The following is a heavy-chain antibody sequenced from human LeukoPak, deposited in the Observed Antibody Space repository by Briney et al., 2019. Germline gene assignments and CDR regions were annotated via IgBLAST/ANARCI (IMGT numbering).Heavy chain of an antibody. Sequence: SGTLSLTCTVSGGSISTYYWSWIRQPPGKGLEWIGYIYYSGSTSYNPSLKSRITISVDTSRNQFSLSLSSVTAADTAVYYCARGTVQMGMGERYFDNWGQGTLVTVSP. CDR1: GGSISTYY. CDR2: IYYSGST. CDR3: ARGTVQMGMGERYFDN. D-gene: IGHD1-1*01. J-gene: IGHJ4*02. V-gene: IGHV4-59*01.